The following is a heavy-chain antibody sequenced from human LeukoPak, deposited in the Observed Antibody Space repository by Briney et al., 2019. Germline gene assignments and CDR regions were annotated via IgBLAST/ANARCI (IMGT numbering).Heavy chain of an antibody. Sequence: ASVKVSCKASGYTFTNYGISWVRQAPGQGLEWMGWISAYNGSTNYAQKFQGRVTITRDTSASTAYMELSSLRSEDTAVYYCARGSTTVTLNWFDPWGQGTLVTVSS. CDR1: GYTFTNYG. CDR2: ISAYNGST. V-gene: IGHV1-18*01. CDR3: ARGSTTVTLNWFDP. J-gene: IGHJ5*02. D-gene: IGHD4-17*01.